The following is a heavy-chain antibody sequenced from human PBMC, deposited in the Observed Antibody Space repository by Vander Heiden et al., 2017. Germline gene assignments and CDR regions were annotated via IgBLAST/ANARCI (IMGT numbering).Heavy chain of an antibody. D-gene: IGHD6-13*01. CDR1: GDSLSFSSYY. Sequence: QLQLQESGPGLVKPSEPLSLTCSLSGDSLSFSSYYWGWIRQPPGKGLEWIGNIFYRGNTYYNSSLRSRVTISVDTSENQFSLSLSSMTAADTAVYYCVRAQDEYRGSWYGLSEFYWGQGALVTVSP. V-gene: IGHV4-39*01. CDR2: IFYRGNT. J-gene: IGHJ4*02. CDR3: VRAQDEYRGSWYGLSEFY.